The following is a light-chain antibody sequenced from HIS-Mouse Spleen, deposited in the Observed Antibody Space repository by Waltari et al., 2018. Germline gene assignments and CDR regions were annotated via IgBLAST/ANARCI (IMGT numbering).Light chain of an antibody. CDR2: DVS. Sequence: QSALTQPASVSGSPGQSITIPCTGTSSYVGGSNYVSWYQQHPGKPPKLMIYDVSNRPSGVSNRFSGSKSGNTASLTISGLQAEDEADYYCSSYTSSSTWVFGGGTKLTVL. J-gene: IGLJ3*02. V-gene: IGLV2-14*03. CDR3: SSYTSSSTWV. CDR1: SSYVGGSNY.